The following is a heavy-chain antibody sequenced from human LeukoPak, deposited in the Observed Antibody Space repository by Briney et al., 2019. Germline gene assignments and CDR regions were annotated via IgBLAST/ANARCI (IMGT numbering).Heavy chain of an antibody. J-gene: IGHJ1*01. V-gene: IGHV3-74*01. Sequence: GGSLRLSCAASGFTFSSYWMHWVRQAPGKGLAWVSRIKSDGNTNYADSVKGRFTISRDNAKNTVSLQMNSLRAEDTGVYYCARAPSESGGYYPEYFRHWGQATLVTVSS. CDR3: ARAPSESGGYYPEYFRH. D-gene: IGHD3-22*01. CDR1: GFTFSSYW. CDR2: IKSDGNT.